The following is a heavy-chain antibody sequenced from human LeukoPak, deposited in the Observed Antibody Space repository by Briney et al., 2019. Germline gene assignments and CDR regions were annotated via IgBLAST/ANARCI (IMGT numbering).Heavy chain of an antibody. V-gene: IGHV3-21*01. CDR2: ISSSSSYI. D-gene: IGHD3-10*01. J-gene: IGHJ6*03. CDR3: ARKYGSGSYYYMDV. Sequence: AGGSLRLSCVASGFIFSSYSMNWVRQAPGKGLEWVSSISSSSSYIYYADSVKGRFTISRDNAKNSLYLQMNSLRAEDTAVYYCARKYGSGSYYYMDVWGKGTTVTVSS. CDR1: GFIFSSYS.